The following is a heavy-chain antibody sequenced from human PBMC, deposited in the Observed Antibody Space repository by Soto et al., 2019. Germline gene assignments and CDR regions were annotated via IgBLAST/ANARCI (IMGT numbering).Heavy chain of an antibody. CDR1: GFTFSSYW. V-gene: IGHV3-7*01. CDR3: AREAPPSIAAAVTDY. CDR2: IKQDGSEK. Sequence: GGSLRISCAASGFTFSSYWMSWVRQAPGKGLEWVANIKQDGSEKYYVDSVKGRFTISRDNAKNSLYLQMNSLRAKDTAVYYCAREAPPSIAAAVTDYWGQGTLVTVSS. D-gene: IGHD6-13*01. J-gene: IGHJ4*02.